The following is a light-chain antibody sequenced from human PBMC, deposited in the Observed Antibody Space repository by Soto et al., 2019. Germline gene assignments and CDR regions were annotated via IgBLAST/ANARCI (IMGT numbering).Light chain of an antibody. CDR1: QSVSSS. CDR3: QQYNSWLWT. CDR2: GAS. J-gene: IGKJ1*01. V-gene: IGKV3-15*01. Sequence: IGLTQSPGTLPLSPGERATLSCRASQSVSSSFLAWYQQRPGQAPRLLIYGASTRATGIPARFSGSGSGTEFTLIISSLQSEDFAVYYCQQYNSWLWTFGQGTKVDIK.